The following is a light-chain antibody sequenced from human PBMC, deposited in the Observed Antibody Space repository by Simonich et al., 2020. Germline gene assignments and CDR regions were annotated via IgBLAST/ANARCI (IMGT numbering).Light chain of an antibody. V-gene: IGLV4-69*01. J-gene: IGLJ3*02. CDR2: LNSDGSH. CDR1: SGHSSYA. CDR3: QTWGTGINWV. Sequence: QLVLTQSPSASASLGASVKLTCTLSSGHSSYAIAWHPQQPEKGPRYLMKLNSDGSHSKGDVIPDRFSGSSSGAERYLTISSLQSEDEADYYCQTWGTGINWVFGGGTKLTVL.